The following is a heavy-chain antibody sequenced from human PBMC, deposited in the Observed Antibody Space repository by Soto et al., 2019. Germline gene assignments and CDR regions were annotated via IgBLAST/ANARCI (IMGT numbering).Heavy chain of an antibody. CDR3: AKDYVLIEYYFDY. CDR2: ISYDGSNK. CDR1: GFTFSSYG. J-gene: IGHJ4*02. V-gene: IGHV3-30*18. Sequence: QVQLVESGGGVVQPGRSLRLSCAASGFTFSSYGMHWVRQAPGKGLEWVAVISYDGSNKYYADSVKGRFTISRDNSKNTLYLQMNSLRAEDTAVYYCAKDYVLIEYYFDYWGQGTLVTVSS. D-gene: IGHD3-10*02.